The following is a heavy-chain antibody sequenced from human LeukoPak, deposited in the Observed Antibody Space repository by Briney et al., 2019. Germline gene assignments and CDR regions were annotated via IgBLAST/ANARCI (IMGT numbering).Heavy chain of an antibody. CDR2: IRDDGSNN. Sequence: PGGSLRLSCAASGFTFSNYRMSWVRQAPGKGLEWVAFIRDDGSNNYYTDSVKGRFTISRDTSKNTLYLQMNSLRAEDTAVYYCARARRSGGITMVRGVKDRGWFDSWGQGTLVTVSS. J-gene: IGHJ5*01. V-gene: IGHV3-30*02. CDR1: GFTFSNYR. CDR3: ARARRSGGITMVRGVKDRGWFDS. D-gene: IGHD3-10*01.